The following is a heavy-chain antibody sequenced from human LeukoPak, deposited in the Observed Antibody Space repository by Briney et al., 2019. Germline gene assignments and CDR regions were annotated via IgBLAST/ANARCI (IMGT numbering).Heavy chain of an antibody. CDR1: GYTFTSYY. J-gene: IGHJ5*02. D-gene: IGHD6-13*01. CDR2: INPSGGGT. CDR3: ARDVLSTLAAARFDP. V-gene: IGHV1-46*01. Sequence: GASVKVSCKVSGYTFTSYYMHWVRQAPGQGLEWMGIINPSGGGTSYAQKFQGRVTMTRDTSTSTVYMELSSLRSEDTAVYYCARDVLSTLAAARFDPWGQGTLVTVSS.